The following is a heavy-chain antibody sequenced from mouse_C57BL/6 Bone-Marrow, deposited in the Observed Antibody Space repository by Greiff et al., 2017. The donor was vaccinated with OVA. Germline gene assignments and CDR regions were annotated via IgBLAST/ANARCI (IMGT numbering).Heavy chain of an antibody. V-gene: IGHV1-81*01. CDR2: IYPRSGNT. D-gene: IGHD1-1*01. CDR1: GYTFTSYG. J-gene: IGHJ3*01. Sequence: VQLVESGAELARPGASVKLSCKASGYTFTSYGISWVKQRTGQGLEWIGEIYPRSGNTYYNEKFKGKATLTADKSSSTAYMELRSLTSEDSAVYFCAREGYYGSSWFAYWGQGTLVTVSA. CDR3: AREGYYGSSWFAY.